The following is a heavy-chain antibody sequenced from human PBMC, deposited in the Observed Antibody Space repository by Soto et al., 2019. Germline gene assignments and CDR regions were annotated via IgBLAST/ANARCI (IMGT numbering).Heavy chain of an antibody. V-gene: IGHV4-34*01. D-gene: IGHD7-27*01. CDR3: ARYLRGQLTGDWLNAFDI. CDR2: INHSGST. J-gene: IGHJ3*02. CDR1: GGSFSGYY. Sequence: SETLSLTCAVYGGSFSGYYWSWIRQPPGKGLEWIGEINHSGSTNYNPSLKSRVTISVDTSKNQFSLKLSSVTAADTAVYYCARYLRGQLTGDWLNAFDIWGQGTMVTVSS.